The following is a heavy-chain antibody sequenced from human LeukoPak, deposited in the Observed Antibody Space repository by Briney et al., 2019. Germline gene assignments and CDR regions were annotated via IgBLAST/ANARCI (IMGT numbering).Heavy chain of an antibody. CDR1: GFTFSSYE. V-gene: IGHV3-48*03. Sequence: PGGSLRLSCAGSGFTFSSYEVSWVRQAPGKGLEWVSYISNTGSVTYYADSVKGRFTISRDSARNSLFLQMNSLRAEDTGVYYCTVVPMGWGQGTLVTVSS. D-gene: IGHD4-23*01. CDR3: TVVPMG. CDR2: ISNTGSVT. J-gene: IGHJ4*02.